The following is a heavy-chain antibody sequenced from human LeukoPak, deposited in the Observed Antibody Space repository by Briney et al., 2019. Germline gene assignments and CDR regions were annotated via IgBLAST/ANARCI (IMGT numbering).Heavy chain of an antibody. CDR3: AKPTRGDGSFLIDY. D-gene: IGHD1-26*01. CDR1: GFTFSSNG. Sequence: PGRSLRLSCAASGFTFSSNGMHWVRQAPGKGLEWVAVIWYDGSYTYYADSVTGRFTTSRDNSTNTMYLQMNSLRAEDTAVYYCAKPTRGDGSFLIDYWGQGTLVTVSS. J-gene: IGHJ4*02. V-gene: IGHV3-33*06. CDR2: IWYDGSYT.